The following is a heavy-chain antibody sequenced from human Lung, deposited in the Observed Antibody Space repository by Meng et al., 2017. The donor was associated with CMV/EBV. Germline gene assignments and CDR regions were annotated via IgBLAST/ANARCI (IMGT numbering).Heavy chain of an antibody. Sequence: LXXAVYGGSFSGYYWIWIRQPPGKGLEWIGEINHSGSTNYNPSLKSRVTISVDTSKNQFSLKLSSVTAADTAVYYCARSPWQQRGDVDYWGQGTLVXVSS. V-gene: IGHV4-34*01. CDR1: GGSFSGYY. D-gene: IGHD6-13*01. J-gene: IGHJ4*02. CDR2: INHSGST. CDR3: ARSPWQQRGDVDY.